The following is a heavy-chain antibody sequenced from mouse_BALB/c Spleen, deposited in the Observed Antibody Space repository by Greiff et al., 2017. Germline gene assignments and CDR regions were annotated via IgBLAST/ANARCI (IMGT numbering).Heavy chain of an antibody. CDR1: GFSLTSYG. CDR3: ARACAHYYEDWYFDV. J-gene: IGHJ1*01. D-gene: IGHD2-4*01. CDR2: IWAGGST. Sequence: QVQLKESGPGLVAPSQSLSITCTVSGFSLTSYGVHWVRQPPGKGLEWLGVIWAGGSTNYNSALMSRLSISKDNSKSQVFLKMNSLQTDDTAMYYCARACAHYYEDWYFDVWGAGTTVTVSA. V-gene: IGHV2-9*02.